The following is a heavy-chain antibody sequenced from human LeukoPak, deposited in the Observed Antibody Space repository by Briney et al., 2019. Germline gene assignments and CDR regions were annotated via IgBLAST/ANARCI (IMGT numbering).Heavy chain of an antibody. CDR1: GYTFTSYG. Sequence: ASVKVSCKASGYTFTSYGISWVRQAPGQGLEWMGRISAYNGNTNYAQELQGRVTMTTDTSTSTAYMELRSLRSDDTAVYYCARDIEAGYSSTNFDYWGQGTLVTVSS. D-gene: IGHD6-19*01. CDR2: ISAYNGNT. V-gene: IGHV1-18*01. CDR3: ARDIEAGYSSTNFDY. J-gene: IGHJ4*02.